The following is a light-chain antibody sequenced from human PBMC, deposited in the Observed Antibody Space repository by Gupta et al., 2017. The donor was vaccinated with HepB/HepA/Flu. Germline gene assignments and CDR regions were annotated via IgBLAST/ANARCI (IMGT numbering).Light chain of an antibody. CDR2: VAS. J-gene: IGKJ2*01. CDR3: QYSYT. CDR1: QNIKYS. V-gene: IGKV1-39*01. Sequence: DIQMTQSPSSLSASVGDRVTITCRASQNIKYSLNWYQQKPGKAPKLLIYVASNLQSGVPSRFSGSGSGTDFTRAISPMEAEDFETHDGQYSYTFGQGTTVEI.